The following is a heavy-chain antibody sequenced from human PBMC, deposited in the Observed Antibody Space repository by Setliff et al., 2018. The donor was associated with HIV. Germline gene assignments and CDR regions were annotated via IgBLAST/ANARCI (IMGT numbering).Heavy chain of an antibody. D-gene: IGHD4-17*01. CDR2: IHHTGYI. Sequence: SETLSLTCAVYGGPSTDHYWNWIRQSPGMGLEWIAEIHHTGYINYNPSLRSRVSVSRDMSSNQFSLRLSSVTAADAAVYYCARFEVTTMSTRDYWGQGTLVTVSS. CDR3: ARFEVTTMSTRDY. CDR1: GGPSTDHY. V-gene: IGHV4-34*01. J-gene: IGHJ4*02.